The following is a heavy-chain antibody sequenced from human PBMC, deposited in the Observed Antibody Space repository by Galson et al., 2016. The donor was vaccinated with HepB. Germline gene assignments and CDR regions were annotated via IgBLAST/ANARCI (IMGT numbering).Heavy chain of an antibody. CDR1: GYSFTSYD. J-gene: IGHJ5*02. CDR2: INPHTGES. CDR3: TREISCGGRSCSAS. D-gene: IGHD2-15*01. V-gene: IGHV1-8*01. Sequence: SVKVSCKASGYSFTSYDINWVRQAAGQGLEWVGWINPHTGESGYTQKFQGRVSMTRDASITTAYMDLTSLRSEDTAVYYCTREISCGGRSCSASWGQGTLVTVSS.